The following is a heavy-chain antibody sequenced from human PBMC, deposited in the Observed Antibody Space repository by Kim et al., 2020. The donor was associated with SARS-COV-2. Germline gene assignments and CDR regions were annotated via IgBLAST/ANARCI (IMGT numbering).Heavy chain of an antibody. J-gene: IGHJ4*02. CDR2: TRNKANSYTT. V-gene: IGHV3-72*01. Sequence: GGSLRLSCAASGFTFSDHYMDWVRQAPGKGLEWVGRTRNKANSYTTEYAASVKGRFTISRDDSKNSLYLQMNSLKTEDTAVYYCAREGYDSSGSYGYWGQGTLVTVSS. CDR3: AREGYDSSGSYGY. CDR1: GFTFSDHY. D-gene: IGHD3-22*01.